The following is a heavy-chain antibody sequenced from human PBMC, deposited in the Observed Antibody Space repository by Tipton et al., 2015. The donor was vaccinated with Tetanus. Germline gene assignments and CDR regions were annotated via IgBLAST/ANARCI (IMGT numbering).Heavy chain of an antibody. CDR1: DGSFNAYY. D-gene: IGHD3-10*01. CDR2: VNQSGST. Sequence: TLSLTCGVSDGSFNAYYWSWIRQTPGKGLEWIGEVNQSGSTKYNPSFNSRAAISVDTSKSQFSLRVRSVTAADTAVYYCARDRGVRGGYYYYHGMDVWGQGTTVTVSS. J-gene: IGHJ6*02. CDR3: ARDRGVRGGYYYYHGMDV. V-gene: IGHV4-34*01.